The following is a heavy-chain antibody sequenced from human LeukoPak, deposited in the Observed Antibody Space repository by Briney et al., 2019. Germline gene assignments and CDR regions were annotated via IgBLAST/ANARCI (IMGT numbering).Heavy chain of an antibody. CDR2: NYYSGNT. V-gene: IGHV4-39*01. D-gene: IGHD3-22*01. CDR1: GGSIRSSSYY. J-gene: IGHJ4*02. CDR3: ARGNDTSGHPLDY. Sequence: PSETLSLTCTVSGGSIRSSSYYWGWIRQPPGKGLEWIGSNYYSGNTYYNPSLKSRVTISVDTSKDQFSLKLSSVTAADTAVYYCARGNDTSGHPLDYWAQGALVTVSS.